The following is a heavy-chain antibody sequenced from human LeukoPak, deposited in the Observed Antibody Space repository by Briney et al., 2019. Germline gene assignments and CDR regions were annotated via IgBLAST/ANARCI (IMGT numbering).Heavy chain of an antibody. V-gene: IGHV3-15*07. Sequence: GGSLRLSCAASGFNFNNAWLDWVRQTPGQGLEWVGQIKTNADGGTADYAAPVKGRFTISRDDSKNMLYLQMNSLKTEDTAVYYCTIDRDSLVWFGAGGHWGQGTLVTVSS. CDR2: IKTNADGGTA. CDR3: TIDRDSLVWFGAGGH. D-gene: IGHD3-10*01. J-gene: IGHJ1*01. CDR1: GFNFNNAW.